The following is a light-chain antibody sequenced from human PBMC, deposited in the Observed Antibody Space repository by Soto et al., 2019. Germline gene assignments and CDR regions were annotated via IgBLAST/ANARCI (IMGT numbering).Light chain of an antibody. CDR3: QQYNDWPPWT. J-gene: IGKJ1*01. Sequence: EIVMTQSPATLSVSPGERATLSCRASQSVSSNLAWYQQKPGQAPRLLIHGASTRATGIPAKFSGSGSGTEFTRTISSLQSEDFVLYYCQQYNDWPPWTFGQGTKVEIK. V-gene: IGKV3-15*01. CDR1: QSVSSN. CDR2: GAS.